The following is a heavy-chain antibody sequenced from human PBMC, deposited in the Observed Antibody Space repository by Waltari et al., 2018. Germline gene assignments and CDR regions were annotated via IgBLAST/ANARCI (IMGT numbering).Heavy chain of an antibody. J-gene: IGHJ3*02. CDR1: GFTFSSYA. V-gene: IGHV3-23*04. CDR3: ATLGGDCYKCAFDI. D-gene: IGHD2-21*01. Sequence: EVQLVESGGGLVQPGGSLRLSCAASGFTFSSYAMIWVRQAPGTGLAWVSAISGSGGSTYYEDSGKGRVTIARDNSKNTLYLQMNSRRAEDTAVYYCATLGGDCYKCAFDIWGQGTMVTVSS. CDR2: ISGSGGST.